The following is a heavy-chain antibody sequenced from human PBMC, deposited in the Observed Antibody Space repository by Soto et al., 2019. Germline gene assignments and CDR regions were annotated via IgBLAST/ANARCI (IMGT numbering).Heavy chain of an antibody. CDR2: IRSKANSYAT. J-gene: IGHJ6*03. V-gene: IGHV3-73*01. D-gene: IGHD3-16*02. CDR1: GFTFSGSA. CDR3: TRLHLGELSPPYYYYYMDV. Sequence: GGSLRLSCAASGFTFSGSAMHWVRQASGKGLEWVGRIRSKANSYATSYAASVKGRFTISRDDSKNTAYLQMNSLKTEDTAVYYCTRLHLGELSPPYYYYYMDVWGKGTTVPVSS.